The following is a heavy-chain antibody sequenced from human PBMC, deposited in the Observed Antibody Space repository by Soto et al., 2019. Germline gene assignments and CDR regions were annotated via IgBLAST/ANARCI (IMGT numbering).Heavy chain of an antibody. Sequence: GGFLRLSCSGSGFTFSHHSLYWVRQPPGKGLQCVSSISGSGGNIYYAESVKGRFTISRDNSKNTLYLQMTSLSSEDSAVYYCVKVSGYCTGGSCFSYFDYWGQGTPVTVSS. D-gene: IGHD2-15*01. CDR3: VKVSGYCTGGSCFSYFDY. CDR2: ISGSGGNI. J-gene: IGHJ4*02. V-gene: IGHV3-64D*06. CDR1: GFTFSHHS.